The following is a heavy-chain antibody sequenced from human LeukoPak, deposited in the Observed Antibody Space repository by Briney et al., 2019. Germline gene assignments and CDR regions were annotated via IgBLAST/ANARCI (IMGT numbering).Heavy chain of an antibody. D-gene: IGHD3-22*01. V-gene: IGHV3-23*01. CDR3: AIQRELDYYDNQSDY. CDR1: GFTFSSYA. CDR2: VSGIGCST. J-gene: IGHJ4*02. Sequence: PGGSLRLSCAASGFTFSSYAMSWLRQAPGKELEWVSAVSGIGCSTYYAGSVKGRFTISRDNSKNTLYLQMNSLRAEDTAVYYCAIQRELDYYDNQSDYWGQRTLVTVSS.